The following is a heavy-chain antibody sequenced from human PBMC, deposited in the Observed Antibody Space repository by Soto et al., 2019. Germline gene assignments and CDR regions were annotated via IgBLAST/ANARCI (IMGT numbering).Heavy chain of an antibody. J-gene: IGHJ5*02. CDR2: IYHSGST. Sequence: SETLSLTCAVSGGSISSSNWWSWVRQPPGKGLEWIGEIYHSGSTNYNPSLKSRVTISVDKSKNQFSLKLSSVTAADTAVYYCARAAALYYYDSSGPPEVWFDPWGQGTLVTVSS. CDR1: GGSISSSNW. D-gene: IGHD3-22*01. V-gene: IGHV4-4*02. CDR3: ARAAALYYYDSSGPPEVWFDP.